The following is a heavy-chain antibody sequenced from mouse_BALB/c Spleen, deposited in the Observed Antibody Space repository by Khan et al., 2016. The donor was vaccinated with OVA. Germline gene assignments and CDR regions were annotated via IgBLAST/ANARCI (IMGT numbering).Heavy chain of an antibody. CDR3: ARELRLGGFAY. J-gene: IGHJ3*01. D-gene: IGHD1-2*01. V-gene: IGHV2-6-7*01. Sequence: QMQLKESGPGLVAPSQNLSITCTVSGFSLTDYGVNWVRQPPGKGLEWLGMIWGDGSTDYNSALKSRLSISKDNSKSQVFLKMNSLQTDDTARFYCARELRLGGFAYWGQGTLVTVSA. CDR2: IWGDGST. CDR1: GFSLTDYG.